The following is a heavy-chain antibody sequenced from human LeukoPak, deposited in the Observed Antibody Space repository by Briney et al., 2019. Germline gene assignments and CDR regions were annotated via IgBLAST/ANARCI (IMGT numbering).Heavy chain of an antibody. CDR3: ARGLDCSSTSCYVRDYYMDV. CDR2: IIPIFGTA. Sequence: ASVKVSCKASGGTFSSYAISWVRQAPGQGLEWMGGIIPIFGTANYAQKFQGRVTMTRNTSISTAYMELSSLRSEDTAVYYCARGLDCSSTSCYVRDYYMDVWGKGTTVTVSS. D-gene: IGHD2-2*01. CDR1: GGTFSSYA. V-gene: IGHV1-69*05. J-gene: IGHJ6*03.